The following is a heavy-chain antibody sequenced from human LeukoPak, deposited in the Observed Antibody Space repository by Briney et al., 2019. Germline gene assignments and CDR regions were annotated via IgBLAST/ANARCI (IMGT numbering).Heavy chain of an antibody. CDR2: IYYSGST. V-gene: IGHV4-39*01. Sequence: PSETLSLTCTVSGGSISTTTYYWGWIRQPPGKGLEWIGSIYYSGSTYYNPSLKSRATISVDTSKNQFSLILNSVTAADTAVYYCARHFRSSGYYDYWGQGTQVTVSS. J-gene: IGHJ4*02. CDR3: ARHFRSSGYYDY. D-gene: IGHD3-22*01. CDR1: GGSISTTTYY.